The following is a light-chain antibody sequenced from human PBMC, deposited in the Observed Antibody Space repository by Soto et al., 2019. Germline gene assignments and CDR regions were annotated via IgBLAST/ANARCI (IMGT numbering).Light chain of an antibody. V-gene: IGKV1-33*01. J-gene: IGKJ3*01. CDR1: HDIGNS. CDR3: QKSDHLPL. Sequence: DIQMTQSPPSLSASVGDRVTITCQASHDIGNSLNWYQDKPGQAPKLVIYDAHNLETGVPSTFSGNGYGTDFTFTISSLRPEDIATYYCQKSDHLPLFGPGTRLDMK. CDR2: DAH.